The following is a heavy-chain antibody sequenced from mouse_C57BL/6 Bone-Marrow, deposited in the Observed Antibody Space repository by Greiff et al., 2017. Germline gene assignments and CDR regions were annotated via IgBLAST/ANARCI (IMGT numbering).Heavy chain of an antibody. CDR3: ARAYTSNYDAMDY. V-gene: IGHV14-3*01. CDR1: GFNIKNTY. J-gene: IGHJ4*01. CDR2: IDPANGNT. Sequence: VHVKQSVAELVRPGASVKLSCTASGFNIKNTYMHWVKQRPEQGLEWIGRIDPANGNTKYAPKFQGKATITADTSSNTAYLQLSSLTSEDTDIYYCARAYTSNYDAMDYWGQGTSVTVSS. D-gene: IGHD2-5*01.